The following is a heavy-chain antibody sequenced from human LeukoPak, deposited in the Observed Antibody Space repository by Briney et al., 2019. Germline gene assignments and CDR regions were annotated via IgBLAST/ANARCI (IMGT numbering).Heavy chain of an antibody. D-gene: IGHD3-10*01. CDR1: GYTFTSNY. CDR3: ARDLLMVRGVLDV. V-gene: IGHV1-2*02. J-gene: IGHJ6*04. CDR2: INPNSGGT. Sequence: ASVKLSCTAFGYTFTSNYMHWVRQAPGQGLEWMGWINPNSGGTNYAQKFQGRVTMTTDTSISTAYMELSRLRSDDTAVYYCARDLLMVRGVLDVWGKGTTVTISS.